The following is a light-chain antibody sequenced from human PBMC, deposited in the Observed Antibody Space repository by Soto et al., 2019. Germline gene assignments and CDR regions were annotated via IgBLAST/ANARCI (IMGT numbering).Light chain of an antibody. J-gene: IGLJ3*02. CDR1: SSDVGSYNL. V-gene: IGLV2-23*01. Sequence: QSVLTQPASVSGSPGQSITIYCTGTSSDVGSYNLVSWYQQHPGKAPKLMIYEGSKRPSGVSNRFSGSKSGNTASLTISGLQAEDEADYYCCSYAGRSTWVFGGGTKLTVL. CDR2: EGS. CDR3: CSYAGRSTWV.